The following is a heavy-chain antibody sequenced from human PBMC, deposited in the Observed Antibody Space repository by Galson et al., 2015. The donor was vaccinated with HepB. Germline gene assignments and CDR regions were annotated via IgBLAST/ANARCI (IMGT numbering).Heavy chain of an antibody. Sequence: SLRLSCAASGFTFAEFAMHWVRQAPGKGLEWVSGISWNGGSIGYADSVKGRFTISRDNAKNSLYMQMNSLRAEDTALYYCAKAIYYDSSANRGNAFDIWGQGTMVTVSS. CDR1: GFTFAEFA. CDR3: AKAIYYDSSANRGNAFDI. D-gene: IGHD3-22*01. CDR2: ISWNGGSI. V-gene: IGHV3-9*01. J-gene: IGHJ3*02.